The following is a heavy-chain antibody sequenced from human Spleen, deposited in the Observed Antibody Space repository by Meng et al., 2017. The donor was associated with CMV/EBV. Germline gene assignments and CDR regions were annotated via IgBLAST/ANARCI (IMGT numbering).Heavy chain of an antibody. D-gene: IGHD1-7*01. CDR3: ARVTGTLLLGNLLRWFDP. Sequence: ASVKVSCKASGYTFTSYDINWVRQATGQGLEWMGWMNPKSGQTGYAQKFQGRVTMTSNTSINTAYMEVSSLRAEDTAVYYCARVTGTLLLGNLLRWFDPWGQGALVTVSS. V-gene: IGHV1-8*02. CDR2: MNPKSGQT. CDR1: GYTFTSYD. J-gene: IGHJ5*02.